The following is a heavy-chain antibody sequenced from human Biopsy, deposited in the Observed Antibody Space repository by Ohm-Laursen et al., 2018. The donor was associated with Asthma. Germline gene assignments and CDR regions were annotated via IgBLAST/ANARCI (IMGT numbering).Heavy chain of an antibody. CDR3: ARAVDYSHYYGIDV. D-gene: IGHD3-10*01. CDR1: GYTFNSAG. V-gene: IGHV1-18*01. J-gene: IGHJ6*01. Sequence: VASVQVSCKTSGYTFNSAGITWVRQAPGQVLKWMGWISVYNGNTKVAQKLQDRVTMITDTSTSTAYMELRSLRSDDTAVYFCARAVDYSHYYGIDVWGQGTTVTVSP. CDR2: ISVYNGNT.